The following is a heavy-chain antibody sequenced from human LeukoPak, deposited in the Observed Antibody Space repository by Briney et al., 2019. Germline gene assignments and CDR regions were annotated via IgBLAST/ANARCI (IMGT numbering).Heavy chain of an antibody. CDR2: VSKSDGTT. V-gene: IGHV3-23*01. CDR3: AKGGLRDGYSYAS. J-gene: IGHJ5*02. CDR1: GFTFTTYS. D-gene: IGHD5-24*01. Sequence: GGSLRLSCAASGFTFTTYSMSWVRQAPGEGLEWVSSVSKSDGTTYYADSVNGRFTISRDNSKNTLSLQMNSLRAADTAVYYCAKGGLRDGYSYASWGQGTLITVSS.